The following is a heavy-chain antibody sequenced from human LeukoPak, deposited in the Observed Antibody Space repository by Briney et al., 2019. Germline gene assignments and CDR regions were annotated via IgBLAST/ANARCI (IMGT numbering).Heavy chain of an antibody. V-gene: IGHV4-59*02. CDR1: GGPVTEYY. Sequence: PSETLSLTCSVSGGPVTEYYWSWIRQPPGKGLEWIGYTYHTGSTNYSPSLKSRVTMSVDASRNHFSLKLVSVSAADTAVYYFARDRGRTGYYYLASCGQGILVTVYS. J-gene: IGHJ1*01. D-gene: IGHD5-12*01. CDR2: TYHTGST. CDR3: ARDRGRTGYYYLAS.